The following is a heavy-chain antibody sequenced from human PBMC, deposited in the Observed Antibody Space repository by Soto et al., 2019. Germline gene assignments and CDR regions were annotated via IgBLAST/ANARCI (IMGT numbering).Heavy chain of an antibody. Sequence: PGGSLRLSCAASGFTFSSYGMHWVRQAPGKGLEWVAVISYDGSNKYYADSVRGRFTISRDNSKNTLYLQMNSLRAEDTAVYYCAKGTIFGVVMTGGMDVWGQGTTVTVSS. D-gene: IGHD3-3*01. J-gene: IGHJ6*02. V-gene: IGHV3-30*18. CDR2: ISYDGSNK. CDR1: GFTFSSYG. CDR3: AKGTIFGVVMTGGMDV.